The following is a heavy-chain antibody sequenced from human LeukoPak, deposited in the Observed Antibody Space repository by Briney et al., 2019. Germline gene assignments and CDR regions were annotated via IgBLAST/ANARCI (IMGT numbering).Heavy chain of an antibody. V-gene: IGHV4-59*12. CDR2: IYYSGST. CDR3: ARVSVATMGDDAFDI. D-gene: IGHD5-12*01. J-gene: IGHJ3*02. Sequence: PSETLSLTCTVSGGSISSYYWSWIRQPPGKGLEWIGYIYYSGSTNYNPSLKSRVTISVDTSKNQFSLKLSSVSAADTAVYYCARVSVATMGDDAFDIWGQGTMVTVSS. CDR1: GGSISSYY.